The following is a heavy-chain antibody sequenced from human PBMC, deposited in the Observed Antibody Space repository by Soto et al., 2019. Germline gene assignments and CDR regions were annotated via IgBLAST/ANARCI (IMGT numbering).Heavy chain of an antibody. D-gene: IGHD1-26*01. J-gene: IGHJ4*02. CDR2: IYYSEST. V-gene: IGHV4-59*01. Sequence: SCGPIGDYYCIWILQPPGKGLEWIGYIYYSESTNYNPSLKSRVTISVGTSKNQLFLNLRSVTAADTAVYYCARGIIQMGGTIRALVHYFEYWVQGTQVTGTS. CDR1: CGPIGDYY. CDR3: ARGIIQMGGTIRALVHYFEY.